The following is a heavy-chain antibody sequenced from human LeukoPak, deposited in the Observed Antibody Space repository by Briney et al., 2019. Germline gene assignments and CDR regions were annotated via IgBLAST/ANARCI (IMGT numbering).Heavy chain of an antibody. V-gene: IGHV1-46*01. CDR2: INPSGGST. CDR3: AGGHCSGGSCYFRTSGSSWFDP. D-gene: IGHD2-15*01. CDR1: GYTFTSYY. Sequence: ASVKVSCKASGYTFTSYYMHWVRQAPGQGLEWMGIINPSGGSTSYAQKFQGRVTMTRDTSTSTVYMELSSLRSEDTAVYYCAGGHCSGGSCYFRTSGSSWFDPWGQGTLVTVSS. J-gene: IGHJ5*02.